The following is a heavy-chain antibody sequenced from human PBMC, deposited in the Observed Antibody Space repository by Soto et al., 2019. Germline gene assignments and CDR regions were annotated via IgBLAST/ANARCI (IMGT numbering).Heavy chain of an antibody. J-gene: IGHJ4*02. Sequence: SETLSLTCAVYGGSFSVYYWSWIRQPPGKGLEWIGEINHSGSTNYNPSLKSRVTISVDTSKNQFSLKLSSVTAADTAVYYCARGRRGYSYGLPNYFDYWGQGTLVTVSS. CDR3: ARGRRGYSYGLPNYFDY. CDR1: GGSFSVYY. CDR2: INHSGST. D-gene: IGHD5-18*01. V-gene: IGHV4-34*01.